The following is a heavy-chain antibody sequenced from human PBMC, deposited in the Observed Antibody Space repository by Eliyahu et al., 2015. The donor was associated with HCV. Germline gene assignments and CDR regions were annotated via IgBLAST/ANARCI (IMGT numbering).Heavy chain of an antibody. CDR3: ARHWTPDSSGYYLVRLGAFDI. J-gene: IGHJ3*02. CDR2: IXDSAST. CDR1: XDSXXNDXYY. V-gene: IGHV4-39*01. Sequence: QLQLQESGPGLVKPSETLSLTCSVSXDSXXNDXYYWGWIXXPPGKGLEWLGIIXDSASTYYSPSLKSRVTISVDTSKNQFSLKLRSVTAADTAVYYCARHWTPDSSGYYLVRLGAFDIWGQGTKVTVSP. D-gene: IGHD3-22*01.